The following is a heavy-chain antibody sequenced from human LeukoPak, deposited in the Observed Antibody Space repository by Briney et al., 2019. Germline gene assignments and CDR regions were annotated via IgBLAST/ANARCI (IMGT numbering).Heavy chain of an antibody. V-gene: IGHV3-30-3*01. CDR1: GFTFSSYA. CDR2: ISYDGSNK. CDR3: ARERSYCSGGSCYENDY. D-gene: IGHD2-15*01. J-gene: IGHJ4*02. Sequence: GRSLRLSCAAPGFTFSSYAMHWVRQAPGKGLEWVAVISYDGSNKYYADSVKGRFTISRDNSKNTLYLQMNSLRAEDTAVYYCARERSYCSGGSCYENDYWGQGTLVTVSS.